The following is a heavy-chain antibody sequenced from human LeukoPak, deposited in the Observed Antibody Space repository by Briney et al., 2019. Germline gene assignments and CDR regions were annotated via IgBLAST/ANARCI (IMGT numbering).Heavy chain of an antibody. J-gene: IGHJ4*02. Sequence: PSETLSLTCTVSGGSISSSSYYWGWIRQPPGKGLEWIGSIYYSGSTYYNPSLKSRVTISVDTSKNQFSLKLSSVTAADTAVYYCANGDSQYWGQGTLVTVSS. CDR2: IYYSGST. V-gene: IGHV4-39*07. CDR1: GGSISSSSYY. CDR3: ANGDSQY.